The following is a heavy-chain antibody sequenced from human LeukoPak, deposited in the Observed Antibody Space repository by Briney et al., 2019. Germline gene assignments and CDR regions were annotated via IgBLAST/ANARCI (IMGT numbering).Heavy chain of an antibody. CDR2: IKQDGSDK. CDR3: ANSLSGWSPN. CDR1: GFTFSDYW. V-gene: IGHV3-7*03. J-gene: IGHJ4*02. Sequence: GGSLRLSCAASGFTFSDYWMSWVRQAPGKGPEWVANIKQDGSDKYYVDSVKGRFTISRDNAKKALYLQMNSLRAEDTAVYYCANSLSGWSPNWGQGTLVTVSS. D-gene: IGHD6-19*01.